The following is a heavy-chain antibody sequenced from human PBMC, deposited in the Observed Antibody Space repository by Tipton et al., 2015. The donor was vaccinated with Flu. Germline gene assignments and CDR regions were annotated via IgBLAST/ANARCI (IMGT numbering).Heavy chain of an antibody. CDR1: GDSISTSNR. J-gene: IGHJ4*02. Sequence: TLSLTCAVSGDSISTSNRWSWVRQAPGKAPEWIGQISHAGNTAYNPSLKSRVTISVDRSENRFSLRLTSVTAADTAVYYCAREPKTAMVTQYYFDFWDQGTLVTVSS. D-gene: IGHD5-18*01. CDR3: AREPKTAMVTQYYFDF. V-gene: IGHV4-4*02. CDR2: ISHAGNT.